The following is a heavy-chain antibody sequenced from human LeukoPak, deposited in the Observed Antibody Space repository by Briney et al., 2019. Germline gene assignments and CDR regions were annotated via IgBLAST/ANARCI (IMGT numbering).Heavy chain of an antibody. D-gene: IGHD1-14*01. CDR3: ARDTYQPGRIDC. V-gene: IGHV3-21*05. CDR2: INDVSGDI. Sequence: GGSLNLSCPASDFPLSPLAWTWFRKAPGRGLEGVSYINDVSGDIHYADSVKGRFTISRDNAKNTLYLQMNSLRAEDTAVYYCARDTYQPGRIDCWGQGTLVIVSS. J-gene: IGHJ4*02. CDR1: DFPLSPLA.